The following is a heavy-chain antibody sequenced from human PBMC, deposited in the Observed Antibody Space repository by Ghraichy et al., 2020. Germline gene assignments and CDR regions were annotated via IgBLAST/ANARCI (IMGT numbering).Heavy chain of an antibody. CDR1: GGSLSSSGYY. CDR3: ARENSRRCASNSCYTYFDF. CDR2: IYYTGST. J-gene: IGHJ4*02. Sequence: LSLTCTVSGGSLSSSGYYWSWIRLHPGQGLEWIGNIYYTGSTDYNPSLKSRATISLDTSKNQFSLKLTSVTAADTALYYCARENSRRCASNSCYTYFDFWGQVTLVTVSS. V-gene: IGHV4-31*03. D-gene: IGHD2-2*02.